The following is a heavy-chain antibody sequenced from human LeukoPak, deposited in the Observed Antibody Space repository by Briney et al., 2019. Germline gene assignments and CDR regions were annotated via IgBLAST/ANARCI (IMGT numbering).Heavy chain of an antibody. V-gene: IGHV3-64D*06. D-gene: IGHD6-19*01. CDR2: ISDNGGST. J-gene: IGHJ6*02. CDR3: VNLGQWLVPDYYYGVDV. CDR1: GFTFSIYA. Sequence: GGSLRLSCSASGFTFSIYAMHWVRQAPGKGLEYVSGISDNGGSTYYEDSVKGRFTISRDNSKNTLYLQMSSLTPEDTARYYCVNLGQWLVPDYYYGVDVWGQGITVTVSS.